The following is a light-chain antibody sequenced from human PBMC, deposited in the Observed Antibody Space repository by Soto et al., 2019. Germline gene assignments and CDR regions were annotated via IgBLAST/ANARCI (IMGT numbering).Light chain of an antibody. J-gene: IGLJ1*01. CDR2: ANS. Sequence: QSVLTQPPSVSGAPGQRVTISCTGSSSSIGAGYDVHWYQQLPGTAPKLLIYANSNRPSGVPDRFSASKSGTSASLAITGLQAEDEADYYCQSYDYSLSGLYVFGTGTKVTVL. CDR1: SSSIGAGYD. CDR3: QSYDYSLSGLYV. V-gene: IGLV1-40*01.